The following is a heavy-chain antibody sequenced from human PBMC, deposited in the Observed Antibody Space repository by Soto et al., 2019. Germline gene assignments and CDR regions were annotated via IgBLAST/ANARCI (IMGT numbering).Heavy chain of an antibody. CDR1: GYSFTIYW. CDR3: ARAHDYDSSGYYYFR. J-gene: IGHJ4*02. V-gene: IGHV5-51*01. D-gene: IGHD3-22*01. CDR2: IYPGDSDT. Sequence: PGESLKISCNGSGYSFTIYWIGWVRQMPGKGLEWMGIIYPGDSDTRYSPSFQGQVTISADKSISTAYLQWSSLKASDTAMYYCARAHDYDSSGYYYFRWGQGTLVTVSS.